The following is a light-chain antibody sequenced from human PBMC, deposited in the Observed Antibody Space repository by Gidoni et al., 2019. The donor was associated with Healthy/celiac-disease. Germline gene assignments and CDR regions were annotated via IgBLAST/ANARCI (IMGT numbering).Light chain of an antibody. V-gene: IGKV1-39*01. J-gene: IGKJ3*01. CDR3: KQSYSTPRT. CDR1: QSISSY. CDR2: AAS. Sequence: DIQMTQSPSSLSASVGDRVTITCRASQSISSYLNCYQQKPGKAPKLMIYAASSLQSGVPSRFSGSGSGTDFTLTISSLQPEDFATYYCKQSYSTPRTFGPGTKVDIK.